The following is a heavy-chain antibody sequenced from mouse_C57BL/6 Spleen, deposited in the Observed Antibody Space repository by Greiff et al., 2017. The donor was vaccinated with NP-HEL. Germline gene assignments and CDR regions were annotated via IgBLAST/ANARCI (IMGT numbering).Heavy chain of an antibody. D-gene: IGHD1-1*01. CDR3: ARDYGSSYPSFDY. J-gene: IGHJ2*01. CDR2: ISSGSSTI. CDR1: GFTFSDYG. V-gene: IGHV5-17*01. Sequence: EVQVVESGGGLVKPGGSLKLSCAASGFTFSDYGMHWVRQAPEKGLEWVAYISSGSSTIYYADTVKGRFTISRDNAKNTLFLQMTSLRSEDTAMYYCARDYGSSYPSFDYWGQGTTLTVSS.